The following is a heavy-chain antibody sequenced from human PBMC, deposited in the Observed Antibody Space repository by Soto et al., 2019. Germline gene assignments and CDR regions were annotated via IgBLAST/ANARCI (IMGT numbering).Heavy chain of an antibody. CDR2: IVVASGQT. V-gene: IGHV1-58*02. CDR3: SAERRDIGVGWWV. D-gene: IGHD2-15*01. CDR1: GSGFISSG. Sequence: SVKVSCKASGSGFISSGIQWVRQAHGQRLEWIGWIVVASGQTNYAQNFRGRVAITRDTSTATAYIELTGLTSEDPAVYFCSAERRDIGVGWWVWGQGTTVTVSS. J-gene: IGHJ6*02.